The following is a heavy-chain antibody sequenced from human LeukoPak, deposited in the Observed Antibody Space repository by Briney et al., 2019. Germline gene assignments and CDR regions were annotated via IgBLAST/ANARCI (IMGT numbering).Heavy chain of an antibody. CDR2: IRSSSSYI. CDR1: GFTFTSYR. J-gene: IGHJ4*02. D-gene: IGHD3-10*01. V-gene: IGHV3-21*01. CDR3: ARDGYGKYYGSGSYSY. Sequence: GGSLRLSCAASGFTFTSYRMNWVCQAPRKGLGCVSSIRSSSSYIYYADSVKGRFTISRDNAKNSLYLQMNSLRAEDTAVYYCARDGYGKYYGSGSYSYWGQGTLVTVSS.